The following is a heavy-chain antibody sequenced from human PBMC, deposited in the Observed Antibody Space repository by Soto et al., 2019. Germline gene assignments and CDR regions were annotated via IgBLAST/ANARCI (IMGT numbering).Heavy chain of an antibody. CDR3: AKAGGFGGYWYFDL. Sequence: EVQLLESGGGLVQPGGSLRLSCAASGFTFSSYAMSWVRQAPGKGLEWVSAISGSGGSTYYADSVKGRFTISRDNSXHTLYLQMISLGAEDTAVYYCAKAGGFGGYWYFDLWGRGTLVTVSS. J-gene: IGHJ2*01. CDR2: ISGSGGST. CDR1: GFTFSSYA. V-gene: IGHV3-23*01. D-gene: IGHD3-10*01.